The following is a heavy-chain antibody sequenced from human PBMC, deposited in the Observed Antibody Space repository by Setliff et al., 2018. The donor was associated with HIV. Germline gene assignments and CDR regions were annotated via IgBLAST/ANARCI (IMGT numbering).Heavy chain of an antibody. CDR2: INTANGNT. CDR3: ARGPLFGDQYYPYHYMDV. V-gene: IGHV1-3*03. CDR1: GYTFRTYG. D-gene: IGHD3-3*01. Sequence: GASVKVSCKASGYTFRTYGIHWMCQAPGQRLEYLGWINTANGNTKYSQDLQGRVSITSDTSASTSYMELSSLRSQDMAVYYCARGPLFGDQYYPYHYMDVWGKGTTVTVSS. J-gene: IGHJ6*03.